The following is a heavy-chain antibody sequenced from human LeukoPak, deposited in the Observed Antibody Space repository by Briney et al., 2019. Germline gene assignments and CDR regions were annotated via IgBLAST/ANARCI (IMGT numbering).Heavy chain of an antibody. Sequence: SVAVSCKASGGTFSSYTISWVRQAPGQGLEWMGRIIPILGIANYAQKFQGRVTITADKSTSTAYMELSSLRSEDTAVYYCASSSHPYWFDPWGQGTLVTVSS. CDR2: IIPILGIA. J-gene: IGHJ5*02. V-gene: IGHV1-69*02. D-gene: IGHD6-13*01. CDR1: GGTFSSYT. CDR3: ASSSHPYWFDP.